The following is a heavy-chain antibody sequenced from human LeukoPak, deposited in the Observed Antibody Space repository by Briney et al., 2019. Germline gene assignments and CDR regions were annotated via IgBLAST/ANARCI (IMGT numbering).Heavy chain of an antibody. CDR2: ISSSSSYI. Sequence: GSLRLSCAASGFTFNDYDMNWVRQAPGKGLEWVSSISSSSSYIYYADSVKGRFTISRDNAKNSLYLQMNSLRAEDTAVYYCAREDSYYYGSGSYPFDYWGQGTLVTVSS. D-gene: IGHD3-10*01. J-gene: IGHJ4*02. V-gene: IGHV3-21*01. CDR1: GFTFNDYD. CDR3: AREDSYYYGSGSYPFDY.